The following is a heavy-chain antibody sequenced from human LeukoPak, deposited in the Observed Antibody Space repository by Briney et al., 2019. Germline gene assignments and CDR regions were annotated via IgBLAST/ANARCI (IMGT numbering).Heavy chain of an antibody. V-gene: IGHV3-30*02. D-gene: IGHD6-13*01. Sequence: PGGSLRLSCAASGFTFSNYGMHWVRQAPGKGLEWVAVIWFDGSLKYYADSVKGRFTISRDNSKNTLYLQMNSLRAEDTAVYYCAKGVLWIAAAAPSDWGQGTLVTVSS. J-gene: IGHJ4*02. CDR2: IWFDGSLK. CDR3: AKGVLWIAAAAPSD. CDR1: GFTFSNYG.